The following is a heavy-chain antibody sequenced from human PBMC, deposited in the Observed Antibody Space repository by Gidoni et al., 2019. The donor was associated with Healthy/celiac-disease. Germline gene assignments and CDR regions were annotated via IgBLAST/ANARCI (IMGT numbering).Heavy chain of an antibody. Sequence: EVQLVESGGGLVQPGGSLRLSCAASGFTFSSYEMNWVRQAPGKGLEWVSYISSSGSTIYYADSVKGRFTISRDNAKNSLYLQMNSLRAEDTAVYYCAREGDIVVVDRYYYYGMDVWGQGTTVTVSS. J-gene: IGHJ6*02. D-gene: IGHD2-15*01. CDR3: AREGDIVVVDRYYYYGMDV. V-gene: IGHV3-48*03. CDR1: GFTFSSYE. CDR2: ISSSGSTI.